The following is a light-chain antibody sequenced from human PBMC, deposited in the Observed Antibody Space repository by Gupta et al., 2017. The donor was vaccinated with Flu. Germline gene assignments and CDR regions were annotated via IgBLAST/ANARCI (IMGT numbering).Light chain of an antibody. V-gene: IGKV3-15*01. CDR1: QSVGIN. CDR3: HQYHGWPYT. Sequence: EIVMTQSPALLSVSPGERATLSCRASQSVGINLAWYQQRPGQAPRLLIYGASSRATGFPARFSASGSGSEFTLTISSLQSEDLAAYYCHQYHGWPYTFGQGTKLEIK. CDR2: GAS. J-gene: IGKJ2*01.